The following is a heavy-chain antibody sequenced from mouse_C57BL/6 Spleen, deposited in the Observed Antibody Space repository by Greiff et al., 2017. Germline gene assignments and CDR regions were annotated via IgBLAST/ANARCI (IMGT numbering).Heavy chain of an antibody. J-gene: IGHJ4*01. D-gene: IGHD1-1*01. V-gene: IGHV1-59*01. CDR3: ARHTTEVDAMDY. CDR2: IDPSDSYT. CDR1: GYTFTSYW. Sequence: VQLQQPGAELVRPGTSVKLSCKASGYTFTSYWMHWVKQRPGQGLEWIGVIDPSDSYTNYNQKFKGKATLTVDTSSSAAYMQLSSLTSEDSAVYYCARHTTEVDAMDYWGQGTSVTVSS.